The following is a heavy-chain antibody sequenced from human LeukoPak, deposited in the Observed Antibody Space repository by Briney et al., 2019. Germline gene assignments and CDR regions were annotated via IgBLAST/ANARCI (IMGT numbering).Heavy chain of an antibody. Sequence: GGSLRLSCAVSGFTFNTYSMNWVRQAPGKGLEWVSTISSSSNYIYYGESVKGRFTVSRDNAKNTLYLQTNSLRAEDTAVYHCARDYSKRGNWEIQGDPWGQGTLVTVSS. D-gene: IGHD2-15*01. CDR3: ARDYSKRGNWEIQGDP. J-gene: IGHJ5*02. CDR1: GFTFNTYS. CDR2: ISSSSNYI. V-gene: IGHV3-21*01.